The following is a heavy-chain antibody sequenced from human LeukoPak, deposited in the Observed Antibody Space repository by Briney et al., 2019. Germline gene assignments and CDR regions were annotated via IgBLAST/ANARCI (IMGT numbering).Heavy chain of an antibody. D-gene: IGHD4-11*01. J-gene: IGHJ4*02. CDR2: INQGGSES. CDR3: TKGRSNHY. Sequence: HPGGSLRLSCAASGFTFSDFWMGWVRQAPGKGLEWVANINQGGSESYYVDSVKGRFTISRDNAKKSLFLQMNGLRAEDTAVYYCTKGRSNHYWGQGTLVTVST. CDR1: GFTFSDFW. V-gene: IGHV3-7*01.